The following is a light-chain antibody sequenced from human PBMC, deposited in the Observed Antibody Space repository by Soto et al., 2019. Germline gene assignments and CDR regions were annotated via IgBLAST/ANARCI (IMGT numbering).Light chain of an antibody. Sequence: QLVLTQSPSASASPGASVKLTCTLSSGHSSYDIAWHQQQPEKGPRYLMKVKSDGSHTKGDGIPDRFSGSSSGAERYLTISSLQSEDEADYYCQTWGAGHVVFGGGTKVTVL. V-gene: IGLV4-69*01. CDR3: QTWGAGHVV. CDR2: VKSDGSH. CDR1: SGHSSYD. J-gene: IGLJ2*01.